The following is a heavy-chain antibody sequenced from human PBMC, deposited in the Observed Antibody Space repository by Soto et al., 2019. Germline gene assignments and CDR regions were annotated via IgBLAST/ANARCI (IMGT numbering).Heavy chain of an antibody. D-gene: IGHD4-17*01. V-gene: IGHV5-10-1*01. CDR1: GYSITSYW. Sequence: GESLKISCKGSGYSITSYWISWVRQMPGKGLEWMGRIDPSDSYTNYSPSFQGHVTISADKSISTAYLQWSSLKASDTAMYYCARHDYGDTRYYYGMDVWGQGTTVTFSS. CDR2: IDPSDSYT. CDR3: ARHDYGDTRYYYGMDV. J-gene: IGHJ6*02.